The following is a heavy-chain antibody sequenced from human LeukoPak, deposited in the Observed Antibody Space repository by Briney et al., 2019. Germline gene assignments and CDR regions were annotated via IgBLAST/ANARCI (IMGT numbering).Heavy chain of an antibody. CDR3: ARGVATIERSGLYNWFDP. D-gene: IGHD5-12*01. J-gene: IGHJ5*02. CDR1: GYTFTSYD. CDR2: MNPNSGNT. V-gene: IGHV1-8*01. Sequence: ASVKVSCKASGYTFTSYDINWVRQATGQGLEWMGWMNPNSGNTGYAQKFQGRVTMTRNTSISTAYMELSSLRSEDTAVYYCARGVATIERSGLYNWFDPWGQGTLVTVSS.